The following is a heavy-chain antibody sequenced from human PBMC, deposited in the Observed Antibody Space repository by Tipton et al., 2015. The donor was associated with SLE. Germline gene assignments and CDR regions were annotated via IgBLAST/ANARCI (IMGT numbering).Heavy chain of an antibody. V-gene: IGHV4-39*07. Sequence: TLSLTCTVSGGSISSSSYYWGWIRQPPGKGLEWIGNIYYSGSTYYNPSLKIRLTISVDTSKNQFSLKLSSVTAADTAVYYCARGGLAAAGIPPFDYWGQGTLVTVSS. J-gene: IGHJ4*02. CDR3: ARGGLAAAGIPPFDY. D-gene: IGHD6-13*01. CDR2: IYYSGST. CDR1: GGSISSSSYY.